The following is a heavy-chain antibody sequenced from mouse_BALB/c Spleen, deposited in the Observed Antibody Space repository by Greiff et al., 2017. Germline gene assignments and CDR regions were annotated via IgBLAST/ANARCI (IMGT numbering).Heavy chain of an antibody. J-gene: IGHJ1*01. D-gene: IGHD6-1*01. CDR1: GFTFSSYA. CDR3: ARGRASPHWYFDV. Sequence: DVKLVESGGGLVKPGGSLKLSCAASGFTFSSYAMSWVRQTPEKRLEWVASISSGGSTYYPDSVKGRFTISRDNARNILYLQMSSLRSEDTAMYYCARGRASPHWYFDVWGAGTTVTVSS. CDR2: ISSGGST. V-gene: IGHV5-6-5*01.